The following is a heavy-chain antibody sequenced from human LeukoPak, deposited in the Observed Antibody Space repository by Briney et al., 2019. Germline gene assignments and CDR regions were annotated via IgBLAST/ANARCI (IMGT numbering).Heavy chain of an antibody. CDR3: ARPALYCSSTVCPPYMDV. Sequence: GESLKISCKGSGYTFTTHRIGWVRQMPGKGLEWMGFLYPGDSDTRYSPSFQGQVTISVDKSISTAFLQWSTLKASDTATYYCARPALYCSSTVCPPYMDVWGKGTTVTVSS. CDR2: LYPGDSDT. J-gene: IGHJ6*03. D-gene: IGHD2-2*01. CDR1: GYTFTTHR. V-gene: IGHV5-51*01.